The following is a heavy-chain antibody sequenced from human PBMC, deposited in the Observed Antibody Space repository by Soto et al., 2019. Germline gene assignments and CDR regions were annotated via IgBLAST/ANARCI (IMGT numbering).Heavy chain of an antibody. CDR1: GGSISSSSYY. J-gene: IGHJ4*02. CDR2: IYYSGST. V-gene: IGHV4-39*01. Sequence: KTSETLSLTCTVSGGSISSSSYYWGWIRQPPGKGLEWIGSIYYSGSTYYNPSLKSRVTISVDTSKNQFSLKLSSVTAADTAVYYCARRNILTANSFEYWGQGTLVTVSS. CDR3: ARRNILTANSFEY. D-gene: IGHD3-9*01.